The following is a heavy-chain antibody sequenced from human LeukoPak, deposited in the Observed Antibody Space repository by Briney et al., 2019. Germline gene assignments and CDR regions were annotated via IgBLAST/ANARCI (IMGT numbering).Heavy chain of an antibody. V-gene: IGHV3-15*01. Sequence: PGGSLRLSCAASGFTVSTHAMHWVRQAPGKGLEWVGRIKSKTDGGTPDYAAPVKGRFSISRDDSKNTLYLQMNSLKTEDTAVYYCTTIAPAGKIDYWGQGTLVTVSS. D-gene: IGHD6-13*01. CDR3: TTIAPAGKIDY. CDR1: GFTVSTHA. J-gene: IGHJ4*02. CDR2: IKSKTDGGTP.